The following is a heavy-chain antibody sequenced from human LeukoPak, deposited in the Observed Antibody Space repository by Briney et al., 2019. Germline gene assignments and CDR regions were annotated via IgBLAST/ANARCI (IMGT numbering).Heavy chain of an antibody. CDR1: GFTFSSYA. CDR2: ISGSGGST. J-gene: IGHJ4*02. V-gene: IGHV3-23*01. D-gene: IGHD5-18*01. CDR3: AKARTRGYSYGSFDY. Sequence: PGGSLRLSCAASGFTFSSYAMSWVRQAPGKGLEWVSAISGSGGSTYYADSVKGRFTISRDNSKNTLYLQMNSLRAEDTAVYYCAKARTRGYSYGSFDYWGQGTLVTVSS.